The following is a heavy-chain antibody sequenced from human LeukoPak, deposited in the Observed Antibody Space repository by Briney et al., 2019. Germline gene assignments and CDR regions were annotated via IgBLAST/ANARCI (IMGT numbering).Heavy chain of an antibody. CDR1: GFTFSSYW. Sequence: GGSLRLSCAASGFTFSSYWMSWVRQAPGKGLEWVANIKQDGSEKYYVDSVKGRFTISRDNAKNSLYLQMNSLRAEDTAVYYCAREAGLLLGPFDYWGQGTLVTVSS. J-gene: IGHJ4*02. CDR3: AREAGLLLGPFDY. V-gene: IGHV3-7*01. D-gene: IGHD2-15*01. CDR2: IKQDGSEK.